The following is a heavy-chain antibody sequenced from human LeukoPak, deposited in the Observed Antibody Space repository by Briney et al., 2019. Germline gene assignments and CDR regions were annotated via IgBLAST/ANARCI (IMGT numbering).Heavy chain of an antibody. CDR3: AKDDRRYCSSTSGLDSFDP. V-gene: IGHV3-23*01. CDR2: ISGSGGNK. Sequence: PGVSLRLSCAAPGFTFSSYSMSWVRQAQGKGLEWVSAISGSGGNKYYADSVKGRFTISRANSTNTLHLQMNSLRTEDTAVYSGAKDDRRYCSSTSGLDSFDPWGQGTLVTVSS. J-gene: IGHJ5*02. D-gene: IGHD2-2*01. CDR1: GFTFSSYS.